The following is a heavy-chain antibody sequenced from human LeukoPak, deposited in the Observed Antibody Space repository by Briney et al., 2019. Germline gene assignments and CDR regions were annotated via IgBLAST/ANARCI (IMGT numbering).Heavy chain of an antibody. J-gene: IGHJ4*02. V-gene: IGHV4-4*02. CDR2: IYRSGST. CDR1: GGSISSSNW. D-gene: IGHD1-26*01. CDR3: ASGVRWELPYFDY. Sequence: SGTLSLTCAVSGGSISSSNWWSWVRQPPGKGLEWIGEIYRSGSTNYNPSLKSRVTISVDKSKNQFSLKLSSVTAADTAVYYCASGVRWELPYFDYWGQGTLVTVSS.